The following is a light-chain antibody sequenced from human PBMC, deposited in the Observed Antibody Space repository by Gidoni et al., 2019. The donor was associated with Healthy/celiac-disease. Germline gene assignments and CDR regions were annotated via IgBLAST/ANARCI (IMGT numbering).Light chain of an antibody. J-gene: IGKJ4*01. V-gene: IGKV1-33*01. CDR2: DAS. CDR3: QQYDNRLLT. CDR1: QDISNY. Sequence: DIQMTQSQSSLSASVGARVTITCQASQDISNYLNWYQQKPGKAPKLLIYDASNLETGVPSRFSGSGSGTDFTFTISSLQPEDIATYYCQQYDNRLLTFGGGTKVEIK.